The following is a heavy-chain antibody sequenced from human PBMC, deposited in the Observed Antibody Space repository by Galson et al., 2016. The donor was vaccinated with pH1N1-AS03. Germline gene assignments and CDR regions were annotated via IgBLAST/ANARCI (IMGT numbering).Heavy chain of an antibody. J-gene: IGHJ5*01. CDR1: GGTFGSYA. V-gene: IGHV1-69*13. Sequence: SVKVSCKASGGTFGSYAVSWVRQAPGQGLEWMGGIIPIFGTRHYAQRFQGRVTITADESTTTASMELSSLRFEDTAMYYCARDVSGSYGLDSWGQGTQVAVSS. D-gene: IGHD1-26*01. CDR2: IIPIFGTR. CDR3: ARDVSGSYGLDS.